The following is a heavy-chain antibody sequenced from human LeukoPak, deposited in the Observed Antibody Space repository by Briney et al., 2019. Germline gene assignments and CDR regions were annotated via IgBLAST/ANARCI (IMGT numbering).Heavy chain of an antibody. Sequence: SQTLSLTCTVSGGSISSGGYYWSWIRQHPGKGLEWIGYIYYSGSTYYNPSLKSRVTISVDTSKNQFSLKLSSVTAADTAVYYCARDSEGPGYSYGSYNFDYWGQGTLVTVSS. CDR1: GGSISSGGYY. CDR2: IYYSGST. D-gene: IGHD5-18*01. CDR3: ARDSEGPGYSYGSYNFDY. J-gene: IGHJ4*02. V-gene: IGHV4-31*03.